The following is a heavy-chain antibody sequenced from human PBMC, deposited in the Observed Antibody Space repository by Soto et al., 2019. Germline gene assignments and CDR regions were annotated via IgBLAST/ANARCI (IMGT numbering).Heavy chain of an antibody. CDR1: GGSIGSYY. CDR3: ARDQNVSPYFDY. Sequence: QVQLQESGPGLVKPSETLSLTCTISGGSIGSYYWSWIRQPPGKGLEWIGYVFHSGITGYNPSLKSRVTISVDASKNLFSLKLSSVTAADAAVYYCARDQNVSPYFDYWGQGTLVTVSS. J-gene: IGHJ4*02. V-gene: IGHV4-59*01. CDR2: VFHSGIT.